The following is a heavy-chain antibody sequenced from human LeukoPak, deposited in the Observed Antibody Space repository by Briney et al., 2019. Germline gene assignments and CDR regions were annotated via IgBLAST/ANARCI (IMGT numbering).Heavy chain of an antibody. D-gene: IGHD6-19*01. J-gene: IGHJ4*02. V-gene: IGHV1-3*01. CDR3: ARAPAWIRSGGNFDY. Sequence: ASVKVSCKASGYTFTSYAMHWVRQAPGQRLEWMGWINAGNGNTKYSQKFQGRVTITRDTSASTAYMELSSLRSEDTAVYYCARAPAWIRSGGNFDYWGQGTLVTVSS. CDR2: INAGNGNT. CDR1: GYTFTSYA.